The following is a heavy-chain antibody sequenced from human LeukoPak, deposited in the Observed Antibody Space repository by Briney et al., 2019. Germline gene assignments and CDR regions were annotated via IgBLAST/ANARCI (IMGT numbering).Heavy chain of an antibody. CDR3: TTGADYGGNSQVW. D-gene: IGHD4-23*01. Sequence: GRSLRLSCAASGFTFSSYAMHWVRQAPGKGLEWVAVISYDGSSKYYADSVKGRFTISRDNSKNTLYLQMNSLKTEDTAVYYCTTGADYGGNSQVWWGQGTLVTVSS. J-gene: IGHJ4*02. CDR1: GFTFSSYA. CDR2: ISYDGSSK. V-gene: IGHV3-30-3*01.